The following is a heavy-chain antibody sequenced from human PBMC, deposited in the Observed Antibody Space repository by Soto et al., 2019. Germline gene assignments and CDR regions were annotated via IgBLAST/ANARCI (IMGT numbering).Heavy chain of an antibody. CDR3: XRXXXXXXXXXXXXXXXXXXXXDV. J-gene: IGHJ6*02. CDR1: GLTFSSXX. Sequence: EVHLVESGGGLVQRGGSLRLSCEASGLTFSSXXMFWVRXAPXKGLEWVSDISGSGSAMNYTDSVKGQFIISRDNAKNSLYLHMNSLRDEDTAVYYSXRXXXXXXXXXXXXXXXXXXXXDVXGQGTXVTVSS. V-gene: IGHV3-48*02. CDR2: ISGSGSAM.